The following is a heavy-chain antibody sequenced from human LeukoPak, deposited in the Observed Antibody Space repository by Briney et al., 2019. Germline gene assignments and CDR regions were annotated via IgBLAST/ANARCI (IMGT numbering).Heavy chain of an antibody. J-gene: IGHJ1*01. Sequence: GASVKVACKTSGHTFTNYGMHWVRQAPRQSPEWMGWINTGNGNTKSSQKFQDRVTLTRDTSASTAYMELNSLSSEDTAVYYCARVPLDDASRHYYPHWGQGTLVTVSS. D-gene: IGHD3-10*01. CDR2: INTGNGNT. V-gene: IGHV1-3*04. CDR3: ARVPLDDASRHYYPH. CDR1: GHTFTNYG.